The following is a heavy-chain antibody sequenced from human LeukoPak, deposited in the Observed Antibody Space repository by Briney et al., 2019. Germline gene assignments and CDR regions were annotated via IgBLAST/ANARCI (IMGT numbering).Heavy chain of an antibody. D-gene: IGHD3-22*01. J-gene: IGHJ4*02. CDR2: MNPNSGNT. CDR3: ARGSYDSSGYYRTVSPEYYFDY. V-gene: IGHV1-8*01. Sequence: ASVKVSCKASGYTFTSYDINWVRQATGRGLEWMGWMNPNSGNTGYAQKFQGRVTMTRNTSISTAYMELSSLRSEDTAVYYCARGSYDSSGYYRTVSPEYYFDYWGQGTLVTVSS. CDR1: GYTFTSYD.